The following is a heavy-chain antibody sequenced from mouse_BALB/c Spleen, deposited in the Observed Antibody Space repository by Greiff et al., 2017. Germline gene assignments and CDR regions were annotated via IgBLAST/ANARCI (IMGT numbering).Heavy chain of an antibody. CDR1: GFSLSTSGMS. CDR3: ARYYDYDGSGAMDY. D-gene: IGHD2-4*01. J-gene: IGHJ4*01. Sequence: QVTLKESGPGILQPSQTLSLTCSFSGFSLSTSGMSVGWIRQPSGKGLEWLAHIWWNDDKYYNPALKSRLTISKDTSNNQVFLKIASVVTADTATYYCARYYDYDGSGAMDYWGQGTSVTVSS. CDR2: IWWNDDK. V-gene: IGHV8-8*01.